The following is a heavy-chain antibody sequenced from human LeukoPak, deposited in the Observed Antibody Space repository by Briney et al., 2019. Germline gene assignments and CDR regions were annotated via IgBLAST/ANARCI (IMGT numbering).Heavy chain of an antibody. V-gene: IGHV1-3*01. CDR2: IYAGNGNT. Sequence: ASVNVSCKASGYTFTSYAMHWVRQAPGQRLEWMGWIYAGNGNTKYSQKFQGRVTITRDTSASTAYMELSSLRSEDTAVYYCARHYYGSGSYSDWGQGTLVTVSS. CDR3: ARHYYGSGSYSD. CDR1: GYTFTSYA. J-gene: IGHJ4*02. D-gene: IGHD3-10*01.